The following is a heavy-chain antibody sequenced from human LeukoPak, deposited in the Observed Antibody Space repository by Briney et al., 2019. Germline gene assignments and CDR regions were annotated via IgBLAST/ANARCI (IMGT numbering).Heavy chain of an antibody. Sequence: ASVKVSCKASGYTFTSYGISWVRQAPGQGLEWMGWISAYNGNTNYAQKLQGRVTMTTDTSTSTAYMELRSQRSDDTAVYYCARTYYYDSSGYSPAGYWGQGTLVTVSS. J-gene: IGHJ4*02. V-gene: IGHV1-18*01. CDR2: ISAYNGNT. CDR3: ARTYYYDSSGYSPAGY. D-gene: IGHD3-22*01. CDR1: GYTFTSYG.